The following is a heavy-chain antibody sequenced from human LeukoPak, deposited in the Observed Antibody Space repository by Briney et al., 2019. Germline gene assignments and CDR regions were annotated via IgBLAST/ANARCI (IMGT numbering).Heavy chain of an antibody. CDR3: AKARPYSSSWYTVYYYYGMDV. CDR2: ISGSGSST. J-gene: IGHJ6*02. V-gene: IGHV3-23*01. Sequence: GGSLRLSCAASGFTFSSYAMSWVRQAPGKGLEWVSAISGSGSSTYYADSVKGRFTISRDNSKNTLYLQMNSLRAEDTAVYYCAKARPYSSSWYTVYYYYGMDVWGQGTTVTVSS. CDR1: GFTFSSYA. D-gene: IGHD6-13*01.